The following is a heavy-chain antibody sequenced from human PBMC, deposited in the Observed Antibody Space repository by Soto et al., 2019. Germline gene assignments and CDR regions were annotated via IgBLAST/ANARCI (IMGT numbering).Heavy chain of an antibody. CDR2: MNPNSGNT. D-gene: IGHD5-18*01. CDR1: GYTFTSYD. Sequence: QVQLVQSGAEVKKPGASVKVSCKASGYTFTSYDINWVRQATGQGLEWMGWMNPNSGNTGYAQKFQGRVTMTRNTSISTAYMELSSLRSEDTAVYYCARFRKSYGARRNWFDPWGQGALVTVSS. J-gene: IGHJ5*02. CDR3: ARFRKSYGARRNWFDP. V-gene: IGHV1-8*01.